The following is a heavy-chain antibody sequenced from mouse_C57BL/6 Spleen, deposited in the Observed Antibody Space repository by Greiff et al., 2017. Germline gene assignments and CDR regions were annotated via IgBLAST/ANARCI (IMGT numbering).Heavy chain of an antibody. J-gene: IGHJ1*03. D-gene: IGHD3-3*01. CDR3: ARRDVSRYFDV. V-gene: IGHV5-15*01. Sequence: EVKLMESGGGLVQPGGSLKLSCAASGFTFSDYGMAWVRQAPRKGPEWVAFISNLAYSIYYADTVTGRFTISRENAKNTLYLEMSSLRSEDTAMYYCARRDVSRYFDVWGTGTTVTGSS. CDR2: ISNLAYSI. CDR1: GFTFSDYG.